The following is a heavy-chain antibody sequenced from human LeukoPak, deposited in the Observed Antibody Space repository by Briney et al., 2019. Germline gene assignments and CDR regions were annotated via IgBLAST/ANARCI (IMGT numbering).Heavy chain of an antibody. CDR1: GFTFDDYG. D-gene: IGHD3-9*01. V-gene: IGHV3-20*04. CDR3: ARAEGDHYDTTYDY. J-gene: IGHJ4*02. Sequence: PGGSLRLSCAASGFTFDDYGMSWVRQAPGKGLEWVSGINWNGGSTGYADSVKGRFTISRDNAKNSLYLQMTSLRAEDTALYYCARAEGDHYDTTYDYWGQGTLVTVSS. CDR2: INWNGGST.